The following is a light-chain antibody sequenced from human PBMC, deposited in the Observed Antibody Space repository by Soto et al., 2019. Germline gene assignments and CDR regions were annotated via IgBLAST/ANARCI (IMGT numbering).Light chain of an antibody. V-gene: IGKV1-5*03. CDR1: QSISSW. Sequence: DIQMTQSPSTLSASVGDRVTITCRASQSISSWLAWYQQKPGKAPNLLIYKASSLESGVTSRFSGSGSGTEFTLTISSLQPDDFATYYRQQYNSYPLTFGGGTKVEIK. CDR2: KAS. CDR3: QQYNSYPLT. J-gene: IGKJ4*01.